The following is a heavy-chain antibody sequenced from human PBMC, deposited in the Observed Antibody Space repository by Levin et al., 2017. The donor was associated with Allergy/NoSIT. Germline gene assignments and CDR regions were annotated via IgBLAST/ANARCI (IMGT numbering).Heavy chain of an antibody. CDR2: ISSNGAKM. Sequence: GGSLRLSCAASGFIFDDYAMHWVRQTPEKGLEWVSSISSNGAKMDYADSVKGRFTISRDNAENSLYLQMNSLRAEDTALYYCGKDNGYGSGSYYNVTDYWGQGALVTVSS. V-gene: IGHV3-9*01. CDR3: GKDNGYGSGSYYNVTDY. CDR1: GFIFDDYA. J-gene: IGHJ4*02. D-gene: IGHD3-10*01.